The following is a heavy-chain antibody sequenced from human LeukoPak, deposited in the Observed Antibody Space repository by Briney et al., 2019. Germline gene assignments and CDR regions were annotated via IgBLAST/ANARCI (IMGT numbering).Heavy chain of an antibody. CDR1: GFTFSSYA. Sequence: GGSLRLSCAASGFTFSSYAMSWVRQAPGKGLEWVSAISGSGGSTYYADSVKGRFTISRDNAKNSLYLQMNSLRAEDTAVYYCARDPTPDYSNRNTHDASDIWGQGTMVTVSS. V-gene: IGHV3-23*01. J-gene: IGHJ3*02. D-gene: IGHD4-11*01. CDR3: ARDPTPDYSNRNTHDASDI. CDR2: ISGSGGST.